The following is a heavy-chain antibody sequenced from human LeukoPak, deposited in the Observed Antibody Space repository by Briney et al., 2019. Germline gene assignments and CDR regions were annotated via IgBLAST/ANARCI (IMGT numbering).Heavy chain of an antibody. CDR1: GFTFNSY. J-gene: IGHJ4*02. V-gene: IGHV3-7*01. CDR3: VRGDGRGWSDGSD. D-gene: IGHD1-26*01. CDR2: ISGDETDK. Sequence: GGSLRLSCAASGFTFNSYMGWARPAPGKGLGYVAIISGDETDKKYLDSVIGRFTIYKDNAENLVYLQMDSLRAEDTAFYYCVRGDGRGWSDGSDWGQGALVTVS.